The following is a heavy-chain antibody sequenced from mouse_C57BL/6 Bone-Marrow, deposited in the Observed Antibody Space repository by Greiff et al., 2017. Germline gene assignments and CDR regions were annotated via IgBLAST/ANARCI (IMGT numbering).Heavy chain of an antibody. CDR1: GYTFTTYP. J-gene: IGHJ2*01. V-gene: IGHV1-47*01. Sequence: VQGVESGAELVKPGASVKMSCKASGYTFTTYPIEWMKQNHGKSLEWIGNFHPYNDDTKYNEKFKGKATLTVEKSSSTVYLELSRLTSDYSAVYYCARGGNYGGYYFDYWGQGTTLTVSS. CDR2: FHPYNDDT. CDR3: ARGGNYGGYYFDY. D-gene: IGHD2-1*01.